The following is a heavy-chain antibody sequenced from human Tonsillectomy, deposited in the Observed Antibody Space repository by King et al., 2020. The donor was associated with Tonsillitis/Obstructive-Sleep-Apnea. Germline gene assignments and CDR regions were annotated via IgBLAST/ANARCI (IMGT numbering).Heavy chain of an antibody. Sequence: VQLVESGGGLVQPGRSLRLSCAASGFTFDDYAMHWVRQAPGKGLEWVSGISWNSGSIGYADSVKGRFTISRDNAKNSLYLQMNSLRAEDTALYYCAKDLAMVAYDAVDIWGQGTMGTVSS. CDR2: ISWNSGSI. CDR3: AKDLAMVAYDAVDI. V-gene: IGHV3-9*01. D-gene: IGHD5-18*01. J-gene: IGHJ3*02. CDR1: GFTFDDYA.